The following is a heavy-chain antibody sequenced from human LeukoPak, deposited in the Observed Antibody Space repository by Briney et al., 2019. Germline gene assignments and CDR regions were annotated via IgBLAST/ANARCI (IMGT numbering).Heavy chain of an antibody. CDR3: VRDNDYQRNSGGLYAHYDALDI. Sequence: GGSLRLSCAASEFTFSTFWMSWVRQAPGKGLEWVANIKADGSVKHYVDSVEGRFSISRDNARSSLYLQMNSLRAEDTAVYYCVRDNDYQRNSGGLYAHYDALDIWGHGTMVTVSS. V-gene: IGHV3-7*01. D-gene: IGHD2-21*01. CDR1: EFTFSTFW. CDR2: IKADGSVK. J-gene: IGHJ3*02.